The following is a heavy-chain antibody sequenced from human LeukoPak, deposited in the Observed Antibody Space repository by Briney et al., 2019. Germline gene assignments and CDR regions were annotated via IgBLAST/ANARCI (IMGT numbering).Heavy chain of an antibody. CDR2: ISAYNGNT. CDR1: GYTFTSYG. D-gene: IGHD5-18*01. Sequence: ASVKVSCKASGYTFTSYGISWVRQAPGQGLEWMGWISAYNGNTNYAQKLQGRVTMTTDTSTSTAYMELRSLRSDDTAVYYCARDHLRGYSYGPGRVDYWGQGTLVTVSS. CDR3: ARDHLRGYSYGPGRVDY. V-gene: IGHV1-18*01. J-gene: IGHJ4*02.